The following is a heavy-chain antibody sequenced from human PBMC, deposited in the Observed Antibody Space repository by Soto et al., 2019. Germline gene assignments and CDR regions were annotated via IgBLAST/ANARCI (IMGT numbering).Heavy chain of an antibody. CDR3: ARVLEFRDGYISHFDF. CDR2: IFPIFGTA. CDR1: GGTFSNYP. D-gene: IGHD1-1*01. V-gene: IGHV1-69*01. J-gene: IGHJ4*02. Sequence: QVQLVQSGAEVKKPGSSVKVSCKASGGTFSNYPFSWVRQAPGQGLEWMGGIFPIFGTANYAQKFQGRVTITADESTTTVYMELSSLTSEDTAVYYCARVLEFRDGYISHFDFWGQGTLVTVSS.